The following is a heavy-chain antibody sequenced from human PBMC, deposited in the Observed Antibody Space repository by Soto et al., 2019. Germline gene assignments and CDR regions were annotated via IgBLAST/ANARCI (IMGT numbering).Heavy chain of an antibody. Sequence: GGSLRLSCAASGFTFSVYEMNWVRQAPGKGLEWVSYISSSATTIYYADSVRGRFTISRDNSKNTLYLQMNSLRAEDTAVYYCAREERFLPDYWGQGTLVTVSS. CDR3: AREERFLPDY. CDR1: GFTFSVYE. D-gene: IGHD3-10*01. CDR2: ISSSATTI. J-gene: IGHJ4*02. V-gene: IGHV3-48*03.